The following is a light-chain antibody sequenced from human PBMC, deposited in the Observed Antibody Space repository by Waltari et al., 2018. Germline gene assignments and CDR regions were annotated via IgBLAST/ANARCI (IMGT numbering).Light chain of an antibody. J-gene: IGKJ2*01. CDR2: YAN. Sequence: EIVMTQSPVTMSVSPGEGVTLSCTASESVGTDVAWYRHKPGQPPRLLIYYANARATGGPARSSGSGSGTDFTLTISSLEPEDFAFYYCQQSRQWPRRTFGQGTKLEI. CDR3: QQSRQWPRRT. V-gene: IGKV3D-15*01. CDR1: ESVGTD.